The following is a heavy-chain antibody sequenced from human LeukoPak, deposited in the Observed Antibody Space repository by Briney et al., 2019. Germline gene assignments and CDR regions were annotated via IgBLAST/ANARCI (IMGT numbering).Heavy chain of an antibody. D-gene: IGHD5-18*01. Sequence: PGGSLRLSCAASGFTFIMHWISWVRQAPGKGLEWVANIKEDGSEIHYVDSEKGRFTISRDNAENSLYLQMNSLRAEDTAVYYCVRESTYTYAYALDYWGQGTLVTVSS. CDR3: VRESTYTYAYALDY. CDR1: GFTFIMHW. J-gene: IGHJ4*02. V-gene: IGHV3-7*01. CDR2: IKEDGSEI.